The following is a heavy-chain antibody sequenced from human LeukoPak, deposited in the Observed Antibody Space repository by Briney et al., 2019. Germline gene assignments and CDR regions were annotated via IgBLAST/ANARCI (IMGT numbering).Heavy chain of an antibody. V-gene: IGHV4-59*01. J-gene: IGHJ4*02. CDR3: ARSGGVAARRGGYFDY. Sequence: SETLSLTCTVSGGSISSYYWNWIRQPPGKGLKWIGYIYYSGSTNYNPSLKSRVTISVDTSKNQFSLKLSSVTAADTAVYYCARSGGVAARRGGYFDYWGQGTLVTVSS. CDR1: GGSISSYY. D-gene: IGHD6-6*01. CDR2: IYYSGST.